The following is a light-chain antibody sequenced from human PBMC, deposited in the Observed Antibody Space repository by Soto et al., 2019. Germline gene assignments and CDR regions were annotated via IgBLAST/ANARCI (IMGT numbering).Light chain of an antibody. CDR2: KAS. J-gene: IGKJ1*01. CDR1: QSISSW. Sequence: DIQMTQSPSTLSASVGDRVTITCRASQSISSWLAWYQQKPGKAPKLLIYKASSLESGVPSRFSGSGSGTEFTLTISSLQPDDFATYYCQQYNSYPRTLGQGNKVEIK. V-gene: IGKV1-5*03. CDR3: QQYNSYPRT.